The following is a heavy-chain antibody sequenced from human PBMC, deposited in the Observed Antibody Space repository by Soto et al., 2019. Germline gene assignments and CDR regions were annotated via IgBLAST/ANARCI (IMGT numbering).Heavy chain of an antibody. Sequence: EVQLVESGGGLVQPGGSLRLSCSASGFTFSSYAMHWVRQAPGKGLEYVSAISSNGGSTYYADSVKGRFTISRDNSKNTLYLQMSSLRAEDTAVYYCVKARIAGAGTEYFDYWGQGTLVTVSS. V-gene: IGHV3-64D*06. CDR1: GFTFSSYA. CDR3: VKARIAGAGTEYFDY. J-gene: IGHJ4*02. CDR2: ISSNGGST. D-gene: IGHD6-19*01.